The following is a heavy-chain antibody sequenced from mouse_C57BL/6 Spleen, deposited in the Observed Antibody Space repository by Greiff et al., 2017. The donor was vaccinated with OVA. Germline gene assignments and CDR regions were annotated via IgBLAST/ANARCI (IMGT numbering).Heavy chain of an antibody. CDR1: GFSLTSYG. V-gene: IGHV2-2*01. J-gene: IGHJ4*01. D-gene: IGHD2-4*01. CDR3: ASIYYDYGYAMDY. CDR2: IWSGGST. Sequence: VQLVESGPGLVQPSQSLSITCTVSGFSLTSYGVHWVRQSPGKGLEWLGVIWSGGSTDYNAAFISRLSISKDNSKSQVFFKMNSLQADDTAIYYCASIYYDYGYAMDYWGQGTSVTVSS.